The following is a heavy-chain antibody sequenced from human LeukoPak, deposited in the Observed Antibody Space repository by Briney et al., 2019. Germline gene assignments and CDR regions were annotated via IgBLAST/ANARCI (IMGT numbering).Heavy chain of an antibody. V-gene: IGHV4-59*08. Sequence: SETLSLTCTVFGGSISTYYWTWIRQPPGKGLEWIGYNHYTGSTNHNPSLKSRVTISVDTSKNQFSLKLSSVTAADTAVYYCARLTSLTHFDYWGRGTLVPVSS. CDR2: NHYTGST. J-gene: IGHJ4*02. D-gene: IGHD1-14*01. CDR1: GGSISTYY. CDR3: ARLTSLTHFDY.